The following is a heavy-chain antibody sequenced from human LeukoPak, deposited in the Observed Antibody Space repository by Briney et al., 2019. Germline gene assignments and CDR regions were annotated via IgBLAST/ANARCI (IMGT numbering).Heavy chain of an antibody. CDR1: GFTFSSYA. Sequence: GGSLRLSCAASGFTFSSYAMRWVRQATGKGLEWVSAISGSGGSTYYADSVKGRFTISRDNSKNTLYLQMNSLRAEDTAVYYCAKAPSAKVTGFDYWGQGTLVTGSS. D-gene: IGHD1-20*01. J-gene: IGHJ4*02. CDR2: ISGSGGST. CDR3: AKAPSAKVTGFDY. V-gene: IGHV3-23*01.